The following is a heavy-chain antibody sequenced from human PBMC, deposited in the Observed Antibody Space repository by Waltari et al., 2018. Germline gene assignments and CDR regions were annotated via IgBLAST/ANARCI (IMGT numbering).Heavy chain of an antibody. V-gene: IGHV1-8*01. CDR1: GSPFTSYA. CDR2: MNPNSGNT. J-gene: IGHJ4*02. CDR3: ARGPLGERWFDY. D-gene: IGHD1-26*01. Sequence: VQLVPSGAAVPTPGASVPVSCPASGSPFTSYALPWVRPAPGHGLEWMGGMNPNSGNTCDAQKFQGRVTMTRNTSISTAYMELSSLRSEDTAVYYCARGPLGERWFDYWGQGTLVTVSS.